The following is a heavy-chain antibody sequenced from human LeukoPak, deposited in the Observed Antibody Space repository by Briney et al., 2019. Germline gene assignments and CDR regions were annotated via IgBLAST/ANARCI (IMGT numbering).Heavy chain of an antibody. D-gene: IGHD5-18*01. Sequence: QPGGSLRLSCAASGFTFSSYAMSWVRQAPGKGLEWVSAISGSGGSTYYADSVKGRFTISRDNSKNTLYLQMNSLRAEDTAVYYCAKENGYSCGNYYYYYYMDVWGKGTTVTVSS. J-gene: IGHJ6*03. CDR2: ISGSGGST. V-gene: IGHV3-23*01. CDR1: GFTFSSYA. CDR3: AKENGYSCGNYYYYYYMDV.